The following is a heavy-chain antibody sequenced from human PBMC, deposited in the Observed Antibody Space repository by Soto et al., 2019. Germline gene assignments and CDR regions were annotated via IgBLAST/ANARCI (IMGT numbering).Heavy chain of an antibody. CDR1: GGSFSGYY. J-gene: IGHJ6*02. D-gene: IGHD3-3*01. CDR3: ARNGSYYDFWSGYYFGGGMDV. V-gene: IGHV4-34*01. CDR2: INHSGST. Sequence: PSDTLSLTCAVYGGSFSGYYWSWIRQPPGKGLEWIGEINHSGSTNYNPSLKSRVTISVDTSKNQFSLKLSSVTAADTAVYYCARNGSYYDFWSGYYFGGGMDVWGQGTTVTVYS.